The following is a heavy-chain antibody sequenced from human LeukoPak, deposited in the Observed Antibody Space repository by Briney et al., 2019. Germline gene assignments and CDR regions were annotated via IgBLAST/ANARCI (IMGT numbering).Heavy chain of an antibody. V-gene: IGHV4-39*06. CDR3: ARVTNPNWFDP. D-gene: IGHD4-11*01. J-gene: IGHJ5*02. Sequence: SETLSLTCTVSVGSISSSSYYWGWIRQPPGKGLEGIGSIYYSGNTYYNPSRKSRLTISVDTSKNQFGLKLSSVTAADTAVYYCARVTNPNWFDPWGPGTLVTVSS. CDR2: IYYSGNT. CDR1: VGSISSSSYY.